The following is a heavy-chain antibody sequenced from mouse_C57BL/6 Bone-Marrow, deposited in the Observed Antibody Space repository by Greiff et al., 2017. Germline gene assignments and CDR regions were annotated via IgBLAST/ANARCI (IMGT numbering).Heavy chain of an antibody. J-gene: IGHJ4*01. Sequence: VQLQQSGAGLVRPGASVTLSCTASGYTFTDYEMHWVKQTPVHGLEWLGAIDPETGGTAYTQKFKGTAILTADKSSSTAYMELRRLTSEDSAVYYCTGVLRPHDYYAMDYWGQGTSVTVSS. CDR1: GYTFTDYE. V-gene: IGHV1-15*01. CDR3: TGVLRPHDYYAMDY. D-gene: IGHD1-1*02. CDR2: IDPETGGT.